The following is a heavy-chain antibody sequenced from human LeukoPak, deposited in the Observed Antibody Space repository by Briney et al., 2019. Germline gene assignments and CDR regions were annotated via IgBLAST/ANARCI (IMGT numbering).Heavy chain of an antibody. CDR2: INPSGGST. J-gene: IGHJ5*02. CDR1: GYTFTSNY. D-gene: IGHD6-6*01. V-gene: IGHV1-46*01. CDR3: ASSYSSSPNWFDP. Sequence: GPTVKLGCNVSGYTFTSNYMHWEREDPGQGLEWIGIINPSGGSTSYAQKFQGRVTMTRDMSTSTVYMELSSLRSEDTAVYYCASSYSSSPNWFDPWGQGTLVTVSS.